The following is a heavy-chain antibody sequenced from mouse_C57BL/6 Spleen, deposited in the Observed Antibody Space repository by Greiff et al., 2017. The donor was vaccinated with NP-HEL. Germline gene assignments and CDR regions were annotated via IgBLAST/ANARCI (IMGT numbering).Heavy chain of an antibody. CDR1: GFTFSSYA. V-gene: IGHV5-4*01. CDR2: ISDGGSYT. Sequence: EVKLMESGGGLVKPGGSLKLSCAASGFTFSSYAMSWVRQTPEKRLEWVATISDGGSYTYYPDNVKGRFTISRDNAKNNLYLQMSQLKSEDTAMYYCARDGVSNYEKDYAMDYWGQGTSVTVSS. J-gene: IGHJ4*01. CDR3: ARDGVSNYEKDYAMDY. D-gene: IGHD2-5*01.